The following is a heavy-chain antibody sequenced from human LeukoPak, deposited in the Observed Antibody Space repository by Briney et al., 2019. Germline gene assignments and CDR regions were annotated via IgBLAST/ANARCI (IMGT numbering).Heavy chain of an antibody. Sequence: AASVKVSCTASGFTFTSSAVQWVRQARGQRLEWIGWIVVGSGNTNYAQKFQERVTITRDMSTSTAYMELSSLRSEDTAVYYCAALYDYGDYRDYWGQGTLVTVSS. CDR2: IVVGSGNT. CDR3: AALYDYGDYRDY. CDR1: GFTFTSSA. J-gene: IGHJ4*02. D-gene: IGHD4-17*01. V-gene: IGHV1-58*01.